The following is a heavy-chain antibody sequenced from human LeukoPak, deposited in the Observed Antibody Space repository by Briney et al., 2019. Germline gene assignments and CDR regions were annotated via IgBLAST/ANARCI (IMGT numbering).Heavy chain of an antibody. CDR1: GYTFTGCY. CDR2: INPNSGGT. V-gene: IGHV1-2*02. D-gene: IGHD3-16*01. J-gene: IGHJ6*02. Sequence: ASVKVSCKASGYTFTGCYMHWVRQAPGQGLEWMGWINPNSGGTNYAQKFQGRVTMTRDTSISTAYMELSRLRSDDTAVYYCAREFEGGNGMDVWGQGTTVTVSS. CDR3: AREFEGGNGMDV.